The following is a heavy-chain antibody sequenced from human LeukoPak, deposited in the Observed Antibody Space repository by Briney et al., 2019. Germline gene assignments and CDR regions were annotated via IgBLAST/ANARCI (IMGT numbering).Heavy chain of an antibody. CDR3: TRHGSTRSVYYYYMDV. D-gene: IGHD2/OR15-2a*01. J-gene: IGHJ6*03. Sequence: PGGSLRLSCAASGFTFSGSAMHWVRQASGKGLEWVGRIRSKANSYATAYAASVKGRFTISRDDSKNTAYLQVNSLKTEDTAVYYCTRHGSTRSVYYYYMDVWGKGTTVTVSS. CDR2: IRSKANSYAT. V-gene: IGHV3-73*01. CDR1: GFTFSGSA.